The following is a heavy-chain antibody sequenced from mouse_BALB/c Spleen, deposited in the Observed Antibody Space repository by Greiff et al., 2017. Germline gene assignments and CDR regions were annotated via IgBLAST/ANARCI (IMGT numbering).Heavy chain of an antibody. CDR1: GFTFSSYT. V-gene: IGHV5-12-2*01. D-gene: IGHD1-2*01. CDR2: ISNGGGST. J-gene: IGHJ4*01. CDR3: ARHERLYAMDY. Sequence: DVMLVESGGGLVQPGGSLKLSCAASGFTFSSYTMSWVRQTPEKRLEWVAYISNGGGSTYYPDTVKGRFTISRDNAKNTLYLQMSSLKSEDTAMYYCARHERLYAMDYWGQGTSVTVSS.